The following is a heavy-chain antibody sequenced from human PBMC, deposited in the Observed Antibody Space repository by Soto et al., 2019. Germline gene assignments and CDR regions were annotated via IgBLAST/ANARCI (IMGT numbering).Heavy chain of an antibody. CDR3: ARHRSGYFAVDY. D-gene: IGHD3-9*01. CDR2: IYYSGST. J-gene: IGHJ4*02. Sequence: QVQLQESGPGLVKPSETLSLTCTVSGGSISSYYWSWIRQPPGKGLEWIGYIYYSGSTNYNPSLKSRVPISVDTSKNQFSLKLTSVTAADTAVYYCARHRSGYFAVDYWGQGTLVTVSS. V-gene: IGHV4-59*08. CDR1: GGSISSYY.